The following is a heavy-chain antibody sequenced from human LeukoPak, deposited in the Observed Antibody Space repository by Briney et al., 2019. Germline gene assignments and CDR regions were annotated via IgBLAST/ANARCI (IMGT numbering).Heavy chain of an antibody. D-gene: IGHD2-15*01. J-gene: IGHJ6*02. CDR2: ISSKSTTT. CDR3: ARDLLNYYYYGMDV. V-gene: IGHV3-48*04. CDR1: GLSFSTYS. Sequence: GGSLRLSCAASGLSFSTYSMNWVRQAPGKGLEWVSYISSKSTTTYYADSVKGRFTISRDNAKNSLHLQMNSLRAEDTAVYYCARDLLNYYYYGMDVWGQGTTVTVSS.